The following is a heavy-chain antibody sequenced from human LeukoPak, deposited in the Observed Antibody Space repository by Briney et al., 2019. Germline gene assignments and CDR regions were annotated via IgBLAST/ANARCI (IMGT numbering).Heavy chain of an antibody. CDR2: ISYDGSNK. CDR1: GFTFSSYG. V-gene: IGHV3-30*03. J-gene: IGHJ4*02. CDR3: ARDRIAAAQKRYSSGWYPDY. D-gene: IGHD6-19*01. Sequence: GGSLRLSCAASGFTFSSYGMHWVRQAPGKGLEWVAVISYDGSNKYYADSVKGRFTISRDNSKNTLYLQMNSLRAEDTAVYYCARDRIAAAQKRYSSGWYPDYWGQGTLVTVSS.